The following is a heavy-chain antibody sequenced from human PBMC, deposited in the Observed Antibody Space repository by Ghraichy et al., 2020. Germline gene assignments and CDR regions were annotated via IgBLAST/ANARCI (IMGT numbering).Heavy chain of an antibody. CDR2: ITSSSSAI. CDR3: TRDFYYDSGSGHYYSDY. D-gene: IGHD3-22*01. Sequence: GESLNISCAASEFTFSGYSMNWVRQAPGKGLEWLAYITSSSSAIYYADSVRGRFTVSRDNAKNSLYLQMNSLRAEDTAVYYCTRDFYYDSGSGHYYSDYWGQGTLVTVSP. V-gene: IGHV3-48*01. CDR1: EFTFSGYS. J-gene: IGHJ4*02.